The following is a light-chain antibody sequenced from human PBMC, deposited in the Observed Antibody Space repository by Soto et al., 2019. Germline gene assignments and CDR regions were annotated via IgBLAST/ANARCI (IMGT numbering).Light chain of an antibody. V-gene: IGKV1-39*01. CDR3: QQSYNAPRT. Sequence: DIQMTQSPSSQSASVGGRVTITCRASQYIGTHLSAYQHKPGRAPHLLIDAASSLQVGVPSRFSGSGSGTYFPLTISRLPPEDFATYYCQQSYNAPRTFGPRTTVD. J-gene: IGKJ3*01. CDR2: AAS. CDR1: QYIGTH.